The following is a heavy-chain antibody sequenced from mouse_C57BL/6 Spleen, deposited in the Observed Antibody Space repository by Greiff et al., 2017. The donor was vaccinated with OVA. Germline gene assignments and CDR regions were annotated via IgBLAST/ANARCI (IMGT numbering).Heavy chain of an antibody. J-gene: IGHJ2*01. Sequence: QVQLQQPGAELVRPGTSVTLSCKASGYTFTSYWMRWVKQRPGQGLEWIGVFDRSDSYTNYNQTFKGKATLTVDTSSSTAYMQLSRLTSEDSAVYYCAREGYWGQGTTLTVSA. CDR1: GYTFTSYW. CDR2: FDRSDSYT. V-gene: IGHV1-59*01. CDR3: AREGY.